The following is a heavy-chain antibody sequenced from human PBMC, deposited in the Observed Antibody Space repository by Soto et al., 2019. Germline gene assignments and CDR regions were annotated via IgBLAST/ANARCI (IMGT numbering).Heavy chain of an antibody. CDR2: ISSSSSYI. CDR1: GFTFSSYS. D-gene: IGHD5-18*01. CDR3: ARELQGAGAMGL. Sequence: GGSLRLSCAASGFTFSSYSMNWVRQAPGKGLEWVSSISSSSSYIYYADSVKGRFTISRDNAKNSLYLQMNSLRAEDTAVYYCARELQGAGAMGLWGKGPLVTVSS. J-gene: IGHJ4*02. V-gene: IGHV3-21*01.